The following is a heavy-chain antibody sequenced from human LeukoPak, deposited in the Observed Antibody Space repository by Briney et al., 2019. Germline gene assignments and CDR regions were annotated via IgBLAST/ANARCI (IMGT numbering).Heavy chain of an antibody. CDR3: ASDRIEVDAFDI. J-gene: IGHJ3*02. V-gene: IGHV4-38-2*01. D-gene: IGHD2-15*01. Sequence: KASETLSLTCAVSGCSISSSGYYWGWIRQPPGKGLEWIGSIYHSGSTYYNPSLKSRVTISVDTSKNQFSLKLSTVTAADTAVYYCASDRIEVDAFDIWGQGTMVTVSS. CDR2: IYHSGST. CDR1: GCSISSSGYY.